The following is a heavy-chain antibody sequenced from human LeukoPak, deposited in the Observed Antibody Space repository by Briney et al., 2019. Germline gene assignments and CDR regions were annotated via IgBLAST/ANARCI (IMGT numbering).Heavy chain of an antibody. D-gene: IGHD2-15*01. CDR2: TKPDGSAE. CDR3: ARDGGLHTNFDY. Sequence: GGSLRLSCAASGFSFRNYWMGWVRQAPGKGLEWVANTKPDGSAEYYADSVRGRFTASRDNANNLLYLQMIRLRAEDTAVYYCARDGGLHTNFDYWGQGTLLTVSS. CDR1: GFSFRNYW. V-gene: IGHV3-7*01. J-gene: IGHJ4*02.